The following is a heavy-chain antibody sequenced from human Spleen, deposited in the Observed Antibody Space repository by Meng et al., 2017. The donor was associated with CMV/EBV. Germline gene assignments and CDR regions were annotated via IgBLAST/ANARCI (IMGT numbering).Heavy chain of an antibody. CDR1: GFTFRSYS. Sequence: GESLKISCAASGFTFRSYSMNWVRQAPGKGLEWVSSISSSSSYIYYADSVKGRFTISRDNAKNSLYLQMNSLRAEDTAVYYCARTIFGVVTPRYGMDVWGQGTTVTVSS. CDR2: ISSSSSYI. J-gene: IGHJ6*02. V-gene: IGHV3-21*01. CDR3: ARTIFGVVTPRYGMDV. D-gene: IGHD3-3*01.